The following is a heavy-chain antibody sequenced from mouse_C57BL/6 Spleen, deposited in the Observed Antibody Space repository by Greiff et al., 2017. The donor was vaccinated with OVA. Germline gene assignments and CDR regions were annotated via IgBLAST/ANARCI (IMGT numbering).Heavy chain of an antibody. CDR2: ISSGGSYT. CDR3: ARRAYGNDYFDY. J-gene: IGHJ2*01. V-gene: IGHV5-6*01. D-gene: IGHD2-1*01. Sequence: VQLQQSGGDLVKPGGSLKLSCAASGFTFSSYGMSWVRQTPDKRLEWVATISSGGSYTYYPDSVKGRFTISRDNAKNTLYLQMSSLKSEDTAMYYCARRAYGNDYFDYWGQGTTLTVSS. CDR1: GFTFSSYG.